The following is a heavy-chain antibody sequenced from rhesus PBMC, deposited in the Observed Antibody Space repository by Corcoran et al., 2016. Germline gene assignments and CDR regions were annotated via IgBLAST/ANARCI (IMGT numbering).Heavy chain of an antibody. CDR2: INGNSGST. J-gene: IGHJ4*01. CDR1: GASIRSYW. V-gene: IGHV4-80*01. Sequence: QVQLQESGPGLVKPSETLSLTCAVSGASIRSYWWSWTRQPPGTGLGWIGEINGNSGSTYYNPSLKSRVTISKDASKNQFSLKLSSVTAADTAVYYCARGGGSSYAPFDYWGQGVLVTVSS. CDR3: ARGGGSSYAPFDY. D-gene: IGHD4-29*01.